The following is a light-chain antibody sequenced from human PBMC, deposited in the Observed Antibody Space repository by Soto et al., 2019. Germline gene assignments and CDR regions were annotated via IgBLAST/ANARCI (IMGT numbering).Light chain of an antibody. J-gene: IGLJ1*01. Sequence: QSALTQPASVSGSPGQSITISCTGTSSDVGGYNYASWYQHHPGKAPKLMIYEVSDRPSGVSNRFSGSKSGNTASLTISGLQADDEADYYCSSYTASSTLLFGTGTKVTVL. CDR3: SSYTASSTLL. CDR1: SSDVGGYNY. CDR2: EVS. V-gene: IGLV2-14*01.